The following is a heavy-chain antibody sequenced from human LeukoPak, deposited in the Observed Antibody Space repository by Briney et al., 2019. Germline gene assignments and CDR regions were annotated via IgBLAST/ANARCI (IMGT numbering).Heavy chain of an antibody. CDR1: GFTFKNHW. Sequence: SGGSLRLSCAASGFTFKNHWMHWVRQAPGKGLEWVSRIDNDGSNTIYADSVKARFTISRDNAKNTLYLQMNSLRAEDTAVYYCSRDRPHNWFDPWGQGTLVTVSS. J-gene: IGHJ5*02. CDR2: IDNDGSNT. CDR3: SRDRPHNWFDP. V-gene: IGHV3-74*01.